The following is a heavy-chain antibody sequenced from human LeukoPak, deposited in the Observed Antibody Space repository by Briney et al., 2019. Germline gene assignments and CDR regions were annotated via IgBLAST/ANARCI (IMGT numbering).Heavy chain of an antibody. CDR2: IWYDGSNK. Sequence: GGSLRLSCAASGFTFSSYAMSWVRQAPGKGLEWVAVIWYDGSNKYYADSVKGRFTISRDNSKNTLYLQMNSLRAEDTAVYYCAKTPNPPYYFDYWGQGTLVTVSS. D-gene: IGHD2-15*01. J-gene: IGHJ4*02. CDR3: AKTPNPPYYFDY. CDR1: GFTFSSYA. V-gene: IGHV3-33*06.